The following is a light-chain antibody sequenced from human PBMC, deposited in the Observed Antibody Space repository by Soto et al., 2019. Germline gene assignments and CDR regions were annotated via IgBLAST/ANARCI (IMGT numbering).Light chain of an antibody. CDR2: DAY. CDR1: QSCHIR. J-gene: IGKJ1*01. Sequence: EIPMTQSPSTLFASVGDRVSITCRASQSCHIRLAWSKQKPWYPPKCLIYDAYIWESGVPSRFSGSGSGKDFSLTITSLQPDDFATYYCQHGWSFGQGTKVDIK. CDR3: QHGWS. V-gene: IGKV1-5*01.